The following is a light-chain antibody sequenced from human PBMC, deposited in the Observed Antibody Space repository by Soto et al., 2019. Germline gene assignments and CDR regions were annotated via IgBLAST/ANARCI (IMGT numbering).Light chain of an antibody. V-gene: IGLV2-8*01. Sequence: QSALTQPPSASGSPGQSVTISCTGSNTDVGGYNYVSWYQQHPGKAPKVMIYEVTKRPSGVPARFSGSRSGNTASLTVSGLQAEDEADYFCSSYSISTAYLFGTGTKLTVL. J-gene: IGLJ1*01. CDR3: SSYSISTAYL. CDR1: NTDVGGYNY. CDR2: EVT.